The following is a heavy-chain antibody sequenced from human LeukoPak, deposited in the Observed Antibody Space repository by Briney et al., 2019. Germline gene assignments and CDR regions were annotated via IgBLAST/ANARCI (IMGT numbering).Heavy chain of an antibody. D-gene: IGHD2-15*01. CDR2: INHSGST. J-gene: IGHJ6*02. CDR1: GGSFSGYY. V-gene: IGHV4-34*01. CDR3: ARGLPYYYYYGMDV. Sequence: SETLSPTCAVYGGSFSGYYWSWIRQSPGKGLEWIGEINHSGSTNYNPSLKSRVTISVDTSKNQFSLKLSSVTAADTAVYYCARGLPYYYYYGMDVWGQGTTVTVSS.